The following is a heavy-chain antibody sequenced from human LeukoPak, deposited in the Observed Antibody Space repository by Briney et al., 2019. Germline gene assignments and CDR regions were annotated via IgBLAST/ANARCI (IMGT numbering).Heavy chain of an antibody. J-gene: IGHJ6*02. V-gene: IGHV1-46*01. CDR1: GYTFTSYY. Sequence: GASVKVSCKASGYTFTSYYMHWVRQAPGQGLEWMGIINPSGGSTSYAQKFQGRVTMTRDTSTSTVYMELSSLRSEDTAVYYCARVGIWSLYYYGMDVWGQGTTVTVSS. D-gene: IGHD2-21*01. CDR3: ARVGIWSLYYYGMDV. CDR2: INPSGGST.